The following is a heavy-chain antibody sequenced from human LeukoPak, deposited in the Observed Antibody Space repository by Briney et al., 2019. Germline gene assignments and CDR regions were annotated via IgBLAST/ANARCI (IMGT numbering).Heavy chain of an antibody. CDR1: RFTFSNYW. J-gene: IGHJ4*02. D-gene: IGHD5-24*01. CDR2: IKKDGGET. Sequence: GGSLRLSCVASRFTFSNYWMTWVRQAPGKGLERVANIKKDGGETYYMESVKGRFTISRDNDRNSLYLQMNSLTVEDTAVYYCARDMGWQQFDQWGQGTLVTVSS. CDR3: ARDMGWQQFDQ. V-gene: IGHV3-7*01.